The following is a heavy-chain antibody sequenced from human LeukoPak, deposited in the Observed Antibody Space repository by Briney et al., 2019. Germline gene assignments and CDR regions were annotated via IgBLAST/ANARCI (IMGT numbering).Heavy chain of an antibody. D-gene: IGHD1-20*01. CDR1: GYTFTGYY. CDR2: INPNSGGT. J-gene: IGHJ2*01. V-gene: IGHV1-2*02. Sequence: ASVKVSCKASGYTFTGYYMHWVRQAPGQGLEWMGWINPNSGGTNYAQKFQGRVTMTRDTSISTAYMELSRLRSDDTAVYYCARSVRITARGWYFDLWGRGTLVTVSS. CDR3: ARSVRITARGWYFDL.